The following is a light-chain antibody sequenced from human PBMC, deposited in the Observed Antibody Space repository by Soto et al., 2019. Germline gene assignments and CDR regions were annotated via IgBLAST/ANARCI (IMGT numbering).Light chain of an antibody. J-gene: IGKJ3*01. V-gene: IGKV3-20*01. CDR2: GAS. CDR1: QSVSSSY. Sequence: EVVLTHSPGTLSLSPCERATLSCRASQSVSSSYLAWYQQKPGQAPRLLIYGASSRATGIPDRFSGSGSGTDFTLTISRLEPEDFAVYYCQQYGSSPTFGPGTKVDI. CDR3: QQYGSSPT.